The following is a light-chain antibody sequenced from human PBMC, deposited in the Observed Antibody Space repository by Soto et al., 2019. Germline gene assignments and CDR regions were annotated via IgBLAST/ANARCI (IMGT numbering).Light chain of an antibody. CDR2: EVN. J-gene: IGLJ1*01. V-gene: IGLV2-18*02. Sequence: QSALTQPPSVSGSPGQSVTISCTGTSSDVGSYNRVSWYQQPPGTAPKLMIYEVNNRPSGVPDRFSGSKSGNTASLTISGLQAEDEADYHCNSYTTSNTYVFVTGTKLTVL. CDR1: SSDVGSYNR. CDR3: NSYTTSNTYV.